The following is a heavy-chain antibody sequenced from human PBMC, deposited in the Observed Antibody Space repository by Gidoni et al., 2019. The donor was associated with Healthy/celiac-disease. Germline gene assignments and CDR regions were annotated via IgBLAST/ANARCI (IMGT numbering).Heavy chain of an antibody. CDR1: GYTFTGYY. CDR2: INPNSGGT. Sequence: QVQLVQSGAEVKKPGASVKVSCKASGYTFTGYYMHWVRQAPGQGLEWMGWINPNSGGTNYAQKFQGRVTMTRDTSISTAYMEVRRLRSDDTAVYYCARDREYNGYVGAFDYWGQGTLVTVSS. V-gene: IGHV1-2*02. D-gene: IGHD5-12*01. CDR3: ARDREYNGYVGAFDY. J-gene: IGHJ4*02.